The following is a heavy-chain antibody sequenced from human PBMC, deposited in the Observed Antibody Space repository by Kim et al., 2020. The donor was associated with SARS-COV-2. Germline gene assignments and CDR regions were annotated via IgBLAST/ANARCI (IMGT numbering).Heavy chain of an antibody. CDR3: AALTQWELPIDY. CDR1: GGSVSSYY. D-gene: IGHD1-7*01. CDR2: IYYTGIT. Sequence: SETLSLTCSVSGGSVSSYYWSWIRQPPGKGLEWIAYIYYTGITHYNPSLKSRVSLSVDTSKNQVSLKVKFVTAADTAVYYCAALTQWELPIDYWGQGTLV. J-gene: IGHJ4*02. V-gene: IGHV4-59*02.